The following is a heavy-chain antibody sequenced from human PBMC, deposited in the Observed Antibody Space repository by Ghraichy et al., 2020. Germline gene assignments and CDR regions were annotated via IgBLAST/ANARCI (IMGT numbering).Heavy chain of an antibody. Sequence: SLTCTVSGGSISSGGYYWSWIRQHPGKGLEWIGYIYYSGSTYYNPSLKSRVTISVDTSKNQFSLKLSSVTAADTAVYYCARVTAIHRYFQHWGQGTLVTVSS. CDR3: ARVTAIHRYFQH. J-gene: IGHJ1*01. V-gene: IGHV4-31*03. CDR2: IYYSGST. D-gene: IGHD2-21*02. CDR1: GGSISSGGYY.